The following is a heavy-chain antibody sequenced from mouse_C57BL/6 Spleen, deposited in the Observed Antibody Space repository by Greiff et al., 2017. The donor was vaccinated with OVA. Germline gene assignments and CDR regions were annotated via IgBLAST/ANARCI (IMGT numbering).Heavy chain of an antibody. CDR2: INPNNGGT. Sequence: EVQLPQSGPELVKPGASVKISCKASGYTFTDYYMNWVKQRHGKSLEWIGDINPNNGGTSYNQKFKGKATLTVDKSSSTAYMELRSLTSEDSAVYYCARYSSTWFAYWGQGTLVTVSA. J-gene: IGHJ3*01. CDR3: ARYSSTWFAY. V-gene: IGHV1-26*01. D-gene: IGHD1-1*01. CDR1: GYTFTDYY.